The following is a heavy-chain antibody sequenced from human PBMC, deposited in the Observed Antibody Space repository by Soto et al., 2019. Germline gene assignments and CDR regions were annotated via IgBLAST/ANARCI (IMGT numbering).Heavy chain of an antibody. CDR2: ISSSGSAV. J-gene: IGHJ4*02. V-gene: IGHV3-48*03. CDR1: GFTFSEYE. D-gene: IGHD6-13*01. Sequence: GGSLRLSCLASGFTFSEYEINWVRQAPGKGLEWISYISSSGSAVYYADSVKGRFTISRDNAKNSVFLHVNSLRAEDASVYYCARFKSYTSAWSYWGQGTLVTVS. CDR3: ARFKSYTSAWSY.